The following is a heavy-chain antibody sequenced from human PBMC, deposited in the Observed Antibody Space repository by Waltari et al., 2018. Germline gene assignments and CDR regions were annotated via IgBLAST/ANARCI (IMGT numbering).Heavy chain of an antibody. CDR3: ARRYLNYYDSIPYPGDWYFDL. V-gene: IGHV4-39*01. D-gene: IGHD3-22*01. Sequence: QLQLQESGPGLVKPSETLSLTCTVSGGSISSSSYYWGWIRQPPGKGLEWIGSIYYSGVTYYNPSLKSRVTISVDTSKNQFSLKLSSVTAADTAVYYCARRYLNYYDSIPYPGDWYFDLWGRGTLVTVSS. CDR2: IYYSGVT. J-gene: IGHJ2*01. CDR1: GGSISSSSYY.